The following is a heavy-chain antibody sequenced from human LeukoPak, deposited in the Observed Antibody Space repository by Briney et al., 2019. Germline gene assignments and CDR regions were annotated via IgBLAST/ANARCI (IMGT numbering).Heavy chain of an antibody. D-gene: IGHD1-26*01. Sequence: KSSETLSLTCDVSGGSISGTNWWSWVRQPPGQGLEWIGEISLRGLTNYNPSLRSRLTMPLDESKNQVSLNLTSVTAADTAVYYCSRESGPFSPFGFWGQGTLVSVHS. CDR1: GGSISGTNW. CDR3: SRESGPFSPFGF. CDR2: ISLRGLT. J-gene: IGHJ4*02. V-gene: IGHV4-4*02.